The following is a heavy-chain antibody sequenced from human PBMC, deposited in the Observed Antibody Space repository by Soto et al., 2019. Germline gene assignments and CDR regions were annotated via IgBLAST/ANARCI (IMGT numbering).Heavy chain of an antibody. Sequence: PGGSLRLSCAASGFTFSSYDMHWVRQATGKGLEWVSAIGTAGDTYYPGSVKGRFTISRENAKNSLYLQMNSLRAEDTAVYYCARALKKGDGYNFAYWGQGTLVTVSS. CDR2: IGTAGDT. CDR1: GFTFSSYD. CDR3: ARALKKGDGYNFAY. V-gene: IGHV3-13*01. D-gene: IGHD5-12*01. J-gene: IGHJ4*02.